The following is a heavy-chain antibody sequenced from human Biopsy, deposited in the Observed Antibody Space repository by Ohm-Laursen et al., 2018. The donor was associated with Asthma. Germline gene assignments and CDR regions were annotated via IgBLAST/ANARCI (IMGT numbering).Heavy chain of an antibody. CDR1: GYNLISLA. CDR3: ARTYCDFLTGQVKDVFGV. J-gene: IGHJ3*01. CDR2: VNTGNGDT. V-gene: IGHV1-3*04. Sequence: VASVTASCKASGYNLISLAIHWVRQAPGQRLEWMGWVNTGNGDTKYSQKFQGRVTITRDTSASTVYMELRSLRSEDTATYYCARTYCDFLTGQVKDVFGVWGQGTMVTVSS. D-gene: IGHD3-9*01.